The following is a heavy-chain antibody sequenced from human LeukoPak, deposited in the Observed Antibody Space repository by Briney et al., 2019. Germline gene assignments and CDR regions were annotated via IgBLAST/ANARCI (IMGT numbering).Heavy chain of an antibody. V-gene: IGHV4-34*01. Sequence: SETLSLTCSVSGGSLSGYCWAWIRQAPGQGLEWIGEIDQTRTRNYSPSLKSRLSMSVDTSTNQFSLTLTSVTAADTAMYYCARGRGRSYYCSGGSCYSRNWFDPWGQGTLVTVSS. J-gene: IGHJ5*02. CDR2: IDQTRTR. CDR1: GGSLSGYC. D-gene: IGHD2-15*01. CDR3: ARGRGRSYYCSGGSCYSRNWFDP.